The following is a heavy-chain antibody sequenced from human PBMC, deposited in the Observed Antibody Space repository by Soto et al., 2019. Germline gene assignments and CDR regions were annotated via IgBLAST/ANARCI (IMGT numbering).Heavy chain of an antibody. CDR2: IIPIFGTA. Sequence: SVKVSCKASGGTFSSYAISWVRQAPGQGLEWMGGIIPIFGTANYAQKFQGRVTITADESTSTAYMELSSLRSEDTAVYYCARKSSSSDLYYYYGMDVWGQGTTVTVSS. CDR3: ARKSSSSDLYYYYGMDV. CDR1: GGTFSSYA. J-gene: IGHJ6*02. V-gene: IGHV1-69*13. D-gene: IGHD6-6*01.